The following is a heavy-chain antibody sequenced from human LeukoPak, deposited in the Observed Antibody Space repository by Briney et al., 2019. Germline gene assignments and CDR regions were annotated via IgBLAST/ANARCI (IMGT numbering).Heavy chain of an antibody. V-gene: IGHV1-8*01. J-gene: IGHJ6*03. CDR2: MNPNSGNT. D-gene: IGHD3-16*01. CDR1: GYTFTSYD. Sequence: GASVKVSRKASGYTFTSYDINWVRQATGQGLEWMGWMNPNSGNTGYAQKFQGRVTMTRNTSISTAYMELSSLRSEDTAVYYCASWGLGESDYYYYMDVWGKGTTVTVSS. CDR3: ASWGLGESDYYYYMDV.